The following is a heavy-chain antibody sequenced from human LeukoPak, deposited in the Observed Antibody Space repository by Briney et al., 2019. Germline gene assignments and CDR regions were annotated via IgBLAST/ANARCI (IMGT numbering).Heavy chain of an antibody. D-gene: IGHD5/OR15-5a*01. CDR3: ARLPLSPPLRSWGGYYMDV. CDR2: INHSGST. V-gene: IGHV4-34*01. Sequence: SETLSLTCAVYGGSFSGYYWSWIRQPPGKGLEWIGEINHSGSTNYNPSLKSRVTISVDTSKNQFSLKLSSVTAADTAVYYCARLPLSPPLRSWGGYYMDVWGKGTTVTVSS. CDR1: GGSFSGYY. J-gene: IGHJ6*03.